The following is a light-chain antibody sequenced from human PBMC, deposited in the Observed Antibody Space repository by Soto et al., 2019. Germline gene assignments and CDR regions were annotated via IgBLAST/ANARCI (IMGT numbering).Light chain of an antibody. CDR1: QDIRDD. Sequence: DIQMTQSPSSLSASIGDRVTITCRASQDIRDDLGWYQQKPGKAPKRLIFGASSLQSGVPSRFSGSGSGTEFSRTISSLQPEDFAAYYCLQHTTFPWTFGQGTKVEVK. J-gene: IGKJ1*01. V-gene: IGKV1-17*01. CDR2: GAS. CDR3: LQHTTFPWT.